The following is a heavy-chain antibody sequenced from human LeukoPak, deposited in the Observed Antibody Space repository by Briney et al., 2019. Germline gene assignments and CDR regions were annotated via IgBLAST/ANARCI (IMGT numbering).Heavy chain of an antibody. J-gene: IGHJ4*02. Sequence: GGSLRLSCAASGFTFSDYAMNWVRQAPGKGLEWVSYIGVGSSTKYYGDSVKGRFTISRDNAKNLLSLQMDSLRVEDTAIYYCARDPRTVQIWGQGTLVTVSS. D-gene: IGHD1-1*01. V-gene: IGHV3-48*04. CDR3: ARDPRTVQI. CDR2: IGVGSSTK. CDR1: GFTFSDYA.